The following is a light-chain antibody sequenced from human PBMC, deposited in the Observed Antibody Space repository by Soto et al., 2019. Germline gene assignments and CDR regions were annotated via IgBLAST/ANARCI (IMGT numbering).Light chain of an antibody. CDR3: MQALQTPRRIT. V-gene: IGKV2-28*01. CDR1: ESLLHSNGYNY. Sequence: EIVMTQSPLSLPATPGEPASISCRSSESLLHSNGYNYLDWYLQKPGQSPKLLIYLGSSRTSGVPDKFTGRGSGTDFTLKISIVEAEDVGVYYCMQALQTPRRITFGQGTQLEIK. J-gene: IGKJ5*01. CDR2: LGS.